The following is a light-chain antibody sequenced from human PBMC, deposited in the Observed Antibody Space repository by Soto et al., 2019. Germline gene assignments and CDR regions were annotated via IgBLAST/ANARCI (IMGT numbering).Light chain of an antibody. J-gene: IGKJ1*01. Sequence: DLQITQSPSPLSASVGDRVTIPCRASQSISTWLAWYQQKPGKAPKLLIYDASSLESGVPSRFSGSGSGTEFTLTISSLQPEDFASYYCQQYNSYSTFGQGTKVDIK. CDR1: QSISTW. CDR2: DAS. CDR3: QQYNSYST. V-gene: IGKV1-5*01.